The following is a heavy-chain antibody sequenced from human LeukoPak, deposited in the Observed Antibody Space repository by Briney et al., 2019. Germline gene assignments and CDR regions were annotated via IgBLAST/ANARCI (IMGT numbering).Heavy chain of an antibody. CDR2: ISGSGGST. V-gene: IGHV3-23*01. CDR3: AKGSWPSPKAIPCDY. D-gene: IGHD3-10*01. Sequence: QAGGSLRLSCPASGITFSSYAMSWVRQAPGKGLEWVSGISGSGGSTYHADSVKGRFTISRDNSKNTLYLQMNSLRAEDTAVYYCAKGSWPSPKAIPCDYWGQGTLVTVSS. CDR1: GITFSSYA. J-gene: IGHJ4*02.